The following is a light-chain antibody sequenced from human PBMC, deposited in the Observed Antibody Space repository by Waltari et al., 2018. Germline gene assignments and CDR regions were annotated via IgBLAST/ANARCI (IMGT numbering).Light chain of an antibody. J-gene: IGKJ2*01. CDR2: GAS. V-gene: IGKV1-NL1*01. CDR1: QGISNS. CDR3: QQYYNTPVYT. Sequence: DIQMTQSPSSLSASVGDRVTITCRASQGISNSLAWYQQKPGKAPKLLLYGASTLEGGVPSMCSGSGCATDYTLTISSLQPEDYATYFCQQYYNTPVYTFGQGTKLEIK.